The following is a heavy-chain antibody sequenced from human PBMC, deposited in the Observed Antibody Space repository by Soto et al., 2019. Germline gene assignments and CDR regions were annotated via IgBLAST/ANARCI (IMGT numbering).Heavy chain of an antibody. Sequence: SETLSLTCTVSGGSISSYYWIWIRQPPGKGLEWIGYIYYSGSTNYNPSLKSRVTISVDTSKNQFSLKLSSVTAADTAVYYCARDSGTYYYDSSGYYGPSAFDIWGQGTMVTVSS. CDR1: GGSISSYY. CDR2: IYYSGST. V-gene: IGHV4-59*01. D-gene: IGHD3-22*01. J-gene: IGHJ3*02. CDR3: ARDSGTYYYDSSGYYGPSAFDI.